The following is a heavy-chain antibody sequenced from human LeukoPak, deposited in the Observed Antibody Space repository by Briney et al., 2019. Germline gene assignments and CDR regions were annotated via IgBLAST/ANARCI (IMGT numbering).Heavy chain of an antibody. J-gene: IGHJ4*02. Sequence: PGGSLRLSCAASGFTFSSYGMSWVRQAPGKGLEWVSAISGSGGSTYYADSVKGRFTISRDNSKNTLYQQMNSLRAEDTAVYYCAKDPGHYDSSGYYRDYWGQGTLVTVSS. CDR2: ISGSGGST. V-gene: IGHV3-23*01. D-gene: IGHD3-22*01. CDR1: GFTFSSYG. CDR3: AKDPGHYDSSGYYRDY.